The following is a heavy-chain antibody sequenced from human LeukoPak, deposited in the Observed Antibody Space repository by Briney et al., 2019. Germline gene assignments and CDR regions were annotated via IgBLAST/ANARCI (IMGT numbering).Heavy chain of an antibody. J-gene: IGHJ4*02. V-gene: IGHV3-30-3*01. CDR3: ARAPILEWLSTFDY. CDR1: GFTFSSYA. CDR2: ISYDGSNK. D-gene: IGHD3-3*01. Sequence: AGGSLRLSCAASGFTFSSYAMHWVRQAPGKGLEWVAVISYDGSNKYYADSVKGRFTISRDNSKNTLYLQMSSLRAEDTAVYYCARAPILEWLSTFDYWGQGTLVTVSS.